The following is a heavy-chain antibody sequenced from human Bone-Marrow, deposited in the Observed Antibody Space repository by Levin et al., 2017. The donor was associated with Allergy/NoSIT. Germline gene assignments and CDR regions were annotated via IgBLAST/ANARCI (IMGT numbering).Heavy chain of an antibody. CDR1: GYTFTSYD. CDR2: MNPNSGNT. V-gene: IGHV1-8*01. CDR3: ARGGLPTRGYSGYGGTNWFDP. J-gene: IGHJ5*02. Sequence: ASVKVSCKASGYTFTSYDINWVRQATGQGLEWMGWMNPNSGNTGYAQKFQGRVTMTRNTSISTAYMELSSLRSEDTAVYYCARGGLPTRGYSGYGGTNWFDPWGQGTLVTVSS. D-gene: IGHD5-12*01.